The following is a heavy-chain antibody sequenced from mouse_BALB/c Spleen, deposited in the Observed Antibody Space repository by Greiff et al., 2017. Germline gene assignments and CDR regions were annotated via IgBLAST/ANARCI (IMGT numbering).Heavy chain of an antibody. CDR2: INPYNDGT. V-gene: IGHV1-14*01. CDR1: GYTFTSYV. J-gene: IGHJ3*01. Sequence: VQLKQSGPELVKPGASVKMSCKASGYTFTSYVMHWVKQKPGQGLEWIGYINPYNDGTKYNEKFKGKATLTSDKSSSTAYMELSSLTSEDSAVYYCARNFYGSTPGFAYWGQGTLVTVSA. D-gene: IGHD1-1*01. CDR3: ARNFYGSTPGFAY.